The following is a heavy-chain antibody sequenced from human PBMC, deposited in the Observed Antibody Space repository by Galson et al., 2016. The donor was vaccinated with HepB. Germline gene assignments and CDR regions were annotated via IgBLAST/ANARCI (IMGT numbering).Heavy chain of an antibody. CDR1: GYTFDSYG. CDR3: ARDRRYYYDHSDMRPQAFDI. Sequence: SVKVSCKASGYTFDSYGISWVRQAPGQGLEWMGWMSTYNGNTNYAQKFQGRVTMTTDTSTSTAYMELRSLRSDDMAVYYCARDRRYYYDHSDMRPQAFDIWGQGTMVTVSS. J-gene: IGHJ3*02. CDR2: MSTYNGNT. D-gene: IGHD3-22*01. V-gene: IGHV1-18*03.